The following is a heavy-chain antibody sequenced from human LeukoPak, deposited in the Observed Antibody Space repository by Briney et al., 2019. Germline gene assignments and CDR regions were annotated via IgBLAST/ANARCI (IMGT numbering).Heavy chain of an antibody. V-gene: IGHV3-48*01. CDR3: ASAGYGTSSGRAFDI. CDR2: ISSSSSTI. D-gene: IGHD2-2*01. J-gene: IGHJ3*02. CDR1: GFTFSSYS. Sequence: PGGSLRLSCAASGFTFSSYSMNWVRQAPGKGLEWVSYISSSSSTIYYADSVKGRFTISRDNAKNSLYLQMNSLRADDTAVYYCASAGYGTSSGRAFDIWGQGTMVTVSS.